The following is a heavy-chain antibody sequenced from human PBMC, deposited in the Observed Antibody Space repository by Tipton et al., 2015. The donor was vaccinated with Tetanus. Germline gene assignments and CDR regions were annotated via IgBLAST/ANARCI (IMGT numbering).Heavy chain of an antibody. J-gene: IGHJ4*02. CDR2: SWYDGTDN. Sequence: SLRLSCAASGFIFSSYCIHWVRQAPGKGLEWVAVSWYDGTDNYYADSVKGRFTISRDNSKHTLYLQMNILRAEDTAAYYCAREAGCSGGSCLSGGFGTRGQGTPVTVSS. V-gene: IGHV3-33*01. D-gene: IGHD2-15*01. CDR1: GFIFSSYC. CDR3: AREAGCSGGSCLSGGFGT.